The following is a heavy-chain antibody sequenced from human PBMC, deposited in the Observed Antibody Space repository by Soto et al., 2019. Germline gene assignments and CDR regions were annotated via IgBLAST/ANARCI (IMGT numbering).Heavy chain of an antibody. CDR3: ARDPLSTVTTDYYFDY. CDR2: INAGNGNT. V-gene: IGHV1-3*01. D-gene: IGHD4-17*01. Sequence: ASVKVSCKASGYTFTSYAMHWVRQAPGQRLEWMGWINAGNGNTKYSQKFQGRVTITRGTSASTAYMELSSLRSEDTAVYYCARDPLSTVTTDYYFDYWGQGTLVTV. CDR1: GYTFTSYA. J-gene: IGHJ4*02.